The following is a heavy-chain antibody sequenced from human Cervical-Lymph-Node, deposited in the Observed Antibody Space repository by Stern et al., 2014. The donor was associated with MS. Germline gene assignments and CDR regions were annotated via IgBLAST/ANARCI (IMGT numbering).Heavy chain of an antibody. Sequence: QITLKESGPALVKPTQTLTLTCTFSGFSLSTTGMCLSWIRQPPGKALECLALLDGDGDKYYSTALKTRLTISKDTSKNQVVLTMTNMAPLDTATYFCVRAREGYYFDYWGQGIPVTVSS. V-gene: IGHV2-70*01. CDR2: LDGDGDK. J-gene: IGHJ4*02. D-gene: IGHD2-21*01. CDR1: GFSLSTTGMC. CDR3: VRAREGYYFDY.